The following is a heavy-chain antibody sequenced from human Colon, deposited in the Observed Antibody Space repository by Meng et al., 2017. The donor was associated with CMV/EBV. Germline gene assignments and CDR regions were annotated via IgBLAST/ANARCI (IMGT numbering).Heavy chain of an antibody. CDR3: ASRDY. CDR1: GFTFSSKW. CDR2: INTDGSTT. J-gene: IGHJ4*02. V-gene: IGHV3-74*01. Sequence: EVRLGEAGGGLVHPGGSLRLSWAASGFTFSSKWMHWVRQGPGKGLVWVSRINTDGSTTYYADSVKGRFTISRDNAKNTLYLQMNSLRAEDTAVYYCASRDYWGQGTLVTVSS.